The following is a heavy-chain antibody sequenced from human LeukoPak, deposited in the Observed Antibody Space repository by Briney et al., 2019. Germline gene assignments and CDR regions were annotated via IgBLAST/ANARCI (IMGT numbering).Heavy chain of an antibody. CDR3: GRAGGSYYHYFDD. J-gene: IGHJ4*02. CDR1: GGTFSIYA. V-gene: IGHV1-18*01. CDR2: ISAYNGNT. D-gene: IGHD1-26*01. Sequence: GASVNVSCTVSGGTFSIYAISWVRHAPGRGREWMGWISAYNGNTNYARKLQGRVTMTTDTSTSTAYMERRSLRSDATAVYYWGRAGGSYYHYFDDWGQGTLVTVSS.